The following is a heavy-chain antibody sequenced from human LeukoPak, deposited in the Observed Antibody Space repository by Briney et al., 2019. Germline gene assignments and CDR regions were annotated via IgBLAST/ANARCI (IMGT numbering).Heavy chain of an antibody. CDR3: AREVRVGATLAYYFDY. D-gene: IGHD1-26*01. V-gene: IGHV1-69*05. Sequence: SVKVSCKASGGTFSSYAISWVRQAPGQGLEWMGGIIPIFGTANYAQKFQGRVTITTDESTSTAYMELSSLRSEDTAVYYCAREVRVGATLAYYFDYWGQGTLVTVSS. CDR2: IIPIFGTA. CDR1: GGTFSSYA. J-gene: IGHJ4*02.